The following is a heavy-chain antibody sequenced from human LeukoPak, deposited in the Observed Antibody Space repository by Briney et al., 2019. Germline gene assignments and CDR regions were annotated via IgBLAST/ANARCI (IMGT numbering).Heavy chain of an antibody. V-gene: IGHV3-23*01. J-gene: IGHJ4*02. CDR3: AKSGSSGGSPPPFDY. CDR2: ISGSGGST. Sequence: GGSLRLSCAASGFTFSNYAMSWVRQAPGKGLEWVSAISGSGGSTYYADSVKGRFTISRDNSKNTLYLQMNSLRAEDTAVYYCAKSGSSGGSPPPFDYWGQGTLVTVSS. D-gene: IGHD6-19*01. CDR1: GFTFSNYA.